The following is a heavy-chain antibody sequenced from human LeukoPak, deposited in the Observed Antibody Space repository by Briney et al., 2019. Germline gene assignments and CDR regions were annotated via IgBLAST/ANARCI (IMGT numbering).Heavy chain of an antibody. CDR2: IKSKTDGGTT. CDR1: GFTFSNAW. CDR3: TTARLLWFGELADY. Sequence: GGSLRLSCAASGFTFSNAWMSWVRQAPGKGLEWVGRIKSKTDGGTTDYAAPVKGRFTISRDDSKNTLYLQMNSLKTEDTAVYYCTTARLLWFGELADYWGQGTPVTVSS. D-gene: IGHD3-10*01. J-gene: IGHJ4*02. V-gene: IGHV3-15*01.